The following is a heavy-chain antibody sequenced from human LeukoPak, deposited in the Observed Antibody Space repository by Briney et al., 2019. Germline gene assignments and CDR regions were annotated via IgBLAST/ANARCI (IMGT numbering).Heavy chain of an antibody. CDR3: ARVGVRAAWKVYYYYYMDV. Sequence: SETLSLTCTVSGGSISSYYWSWIRQPPGKGLEWIGYIYYSGSTNYNPSLKSRVTISVDTSKNQFSLKLSSVTAADTAVYYCARVGVRAAWKVYYYYYMDVWGKGTTVTVSS. V-gene: IGHV4-59*01. J-gene: IGHJ6*03. D-gene: IGHD3-16*01. CDR1: GGSISSYY. CDR2: IYYSGST.